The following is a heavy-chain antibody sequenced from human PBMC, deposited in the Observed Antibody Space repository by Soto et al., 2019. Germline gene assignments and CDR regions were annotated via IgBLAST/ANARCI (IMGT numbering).Heavy chain of an antibody. D-gene: IGHD3-10*01. CDR2: ISSSSSTI. V-gene: IGHV3-48*04. CDR1: GFTFSSYS. J-gene: IGHJ4*02. CDR3: ARVPGTTRYWDY. Sequence: GGSLRLSCAASGFTFSSYSMNWVRQAPGKGLEWVSYISSSSSTIYYADSVKGRFTISRDNAENSLYLQMNSLSVEDTAVYYSARVPGTTRYWDYWGQGILVTVSS.